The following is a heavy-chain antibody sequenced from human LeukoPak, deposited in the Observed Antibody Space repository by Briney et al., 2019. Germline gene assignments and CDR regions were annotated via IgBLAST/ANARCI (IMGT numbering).Heavy chain of an antibody. Sequence: GGSLRLSCAASGFSFSTYGMHWVRQAPGKGLEWVAVISYDGSNQYYADSVKGRFTISRDNSKNTLFLQMNSLRAEDTAVYYCARDRVVPAAMPYYYYGMDVWGQGTTVTVSS. CDR1: GFSFSTYG. J-gene: IGHJ6*02. D-gene: IGHD2-2*01. V-gene: IGHV3-30*03. CDR2: ISYDGSNQ. CDR3: ARDRVVPAAMPYYYYGMDV.